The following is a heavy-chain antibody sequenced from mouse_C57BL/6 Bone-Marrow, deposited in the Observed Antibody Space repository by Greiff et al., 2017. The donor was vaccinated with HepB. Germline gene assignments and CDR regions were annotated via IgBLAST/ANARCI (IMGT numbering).Heavy chain of an antibody. Sequence: QVQLQQSGAELVKPGASVKLSCKASGYTFTSYWMQWVKQRHGQGLEWIGEIDPSDSYTNYNQKFKGKATLTVDTSSSTAYMQLSSLTSEDSAVYYCAREGYDGYSFAYWGQGTLVTVSA. CDR2: IDPSDSYT. J-gene: IGHJ3*01. V-gene: IGHV1-50*01. CDR3: AREGYDGYSFAY. D-gene: IGHD2-3*01. CDR1: GYTFTSYW.